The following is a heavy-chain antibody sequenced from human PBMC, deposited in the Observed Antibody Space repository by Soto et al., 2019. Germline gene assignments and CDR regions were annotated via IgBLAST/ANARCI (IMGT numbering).Heavy chain of an antibody. CDR1: GFSLSRYA. J-gene: IGHJ4*02. CDR3: ATQDFRGTTGTT. CDR2: INSIGGNI. D-gene: IGHD1-1*01. V-gene: IGHV3-23*01. Sequence: GSLRLSCAASGFSLSRYAMGWVRQAPGKGLEWVSVINSIGGNIHYADSVKGRFTISRDNSKNTPYLQMNSLRVEDTAVYNCATQDFRGTTGTTWGQGTQVTVSS.